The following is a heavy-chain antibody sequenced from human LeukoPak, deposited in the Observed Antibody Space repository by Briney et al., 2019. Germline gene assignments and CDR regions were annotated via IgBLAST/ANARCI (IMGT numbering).Heavy chain of an antibody. Sequence: GGSLRLSCAASGFTFRDYTMNWVRQAPGKGLEWVSSISSSSSYIYYADSVKGRFTISRDNAKNSLYLQMNSLRAEDTAVYYCARDSGSSGGLDDYWGQGTLVTVSS. V-gene: IGHV3-21*01. CDR2: ISSSSSYI. CDR3: ARDSGSSGGLDDY. CDR1: GFTFRDYT. J-gene: IGHJ4*02. D-gene: IGHD6-19*01.